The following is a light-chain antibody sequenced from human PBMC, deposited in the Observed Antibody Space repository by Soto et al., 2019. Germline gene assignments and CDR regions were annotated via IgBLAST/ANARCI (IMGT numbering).Light chain of an antibody. CDR3: CSYAGTRTYV. CDR1: SSDVGSYKL. J-gene: IGLJ1*01. CDR2: ADD. Sequence: QSVLTQPASVSGSPGQSITISCTGTSSDVGSYKLVSWYQQHPGKAPKLMIYADDKRPPGVSNRFSGSRSSNTASLTISGLQAEDEADYYCCSYAGTRTYVFGTGTKATV. V-gene: IGLV2-23*01.